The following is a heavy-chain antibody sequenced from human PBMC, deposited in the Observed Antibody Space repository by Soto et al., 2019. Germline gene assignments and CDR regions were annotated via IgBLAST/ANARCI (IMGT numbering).Heavy chain of an antibody. J-gene: IGHJ4*02. CDR2: IRPDGTET. Sequence: EVQLVQSGGGLVQPGGSLRLSCVGSGFTFTDFYLNWVRQAPGKGLEWVANIRPDGTETNYVESVRGRFTTSRDNAKNSLFLQRNSLRADDTAVYYCAAWGGHDYNYWGQGNVVTVPS. CDR1: GFTFTDFY. D-gene: IGHD4-4*01. V-gene: IGHV3-7*03. CDR3: AAWGGHDYNY.